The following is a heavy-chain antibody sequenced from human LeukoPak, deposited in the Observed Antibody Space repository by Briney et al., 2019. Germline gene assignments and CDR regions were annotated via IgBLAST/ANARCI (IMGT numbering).Heavy chain of an antibody. V-gene: IGHV1-8*01. Sequence: ASVKVSCKASGYTFTSYDINWVRQATGQGLEWMGWMTPNSGNTGYAQKFQGRVTMTRNTSISTAYMELSGLRSEDTAVYYCARGSSWYYGPAWFDPWGQGTLVTVSS. CDR2: MTPNSGNT. J-gene: IGHJ5*02. D-gene: IGHD6-13*01. CDR1: GYTFTSYD. CDR3: ARGSSWYYGPAWFDP.